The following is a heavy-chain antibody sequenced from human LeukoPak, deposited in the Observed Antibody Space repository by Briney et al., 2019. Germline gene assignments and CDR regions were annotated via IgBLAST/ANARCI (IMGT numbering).Heavy chain of an antibody. D-gene: IGHD6-19*01. J-gene: IGHJ5*02. CDR1: GGSISSSSYY. V-gene: IGHV4-39*07. CDR3: ARGAVAGIPNWFDP. Sequence: PSETLSLTCTVSGGSISSSSYYWGWIRQPPGKGLEWIGSIYYSGSTNYNPSLKSRVTISVDTSKNQFSLKLSSVTAADTAVYYCARGAVAGIPNWFDPWGQGTLVTVSS. CDR2: IYYSGST.